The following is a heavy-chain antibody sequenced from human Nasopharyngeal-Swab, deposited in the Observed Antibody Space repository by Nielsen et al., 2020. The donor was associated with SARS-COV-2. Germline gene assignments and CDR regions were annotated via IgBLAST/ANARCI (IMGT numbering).Heavy chain of an antibody. V-gene: IGHV3-23*01. Sequence: GGSLRRSGIAAGCTFNIYAMAWVRRAPGRGLQWVSGISASGGSTYYTDSVKGRFAVSRDNSRNTRYLQMHSLRVEDTALYYCAKDDVVRGDAFDIWGHGTMVTVSS. CDR3: AKDDVVRGDAFDI. CDR2: ISASGGST. D-gene: IGHD3-10*01. CDR1: GCTFNIYA. J-gene: IGHJ3*02.